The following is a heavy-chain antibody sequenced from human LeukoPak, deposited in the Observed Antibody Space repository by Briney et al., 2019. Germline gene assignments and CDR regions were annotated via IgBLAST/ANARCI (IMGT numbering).Heavy chain of an antibody. Sequence: SETLSLTCTVSGGSISSGGYYWSWIRQHPGKGLEWIGYIYHSGSTYYNPSLKSRVTISVDRSKNQFSLKLSSVTAADTAVYYCARDSSSSGDYWGQGTLVTVSS. J-gene: IGHJ4*02. CDR3: ARDSSSSGDY. D-gene: IGHD6-6*01. V-gene: IGHV4-30-2*01. CDR1: GGSISSGGYY. CDR2: IYHSGST.